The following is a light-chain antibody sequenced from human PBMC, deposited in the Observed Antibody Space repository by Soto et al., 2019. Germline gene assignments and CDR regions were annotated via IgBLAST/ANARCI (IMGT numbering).Light chain of an antibody. CDR3: AAWDVGLSGPA. CDR1: NSNIGSKY. Sequence: QSVLTQPPSAPGTPGQRVTISCSGSNSNIGSKYVYWYQQLPGTAPKLLMYRNNQRASGVPDRFSGSKSGTSASLAISGLRSEDEADYYCAAWDVGLSGPAFGGGTKVTVL. V-gene: IGLV1-47*01. J-gene: IGLJ2*01. CDR2: RNN.